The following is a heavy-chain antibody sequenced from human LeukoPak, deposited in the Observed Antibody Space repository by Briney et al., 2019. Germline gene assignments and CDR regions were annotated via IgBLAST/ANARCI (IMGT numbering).Heavy chain of an antibody. D-gene: IGHD5/OR15-5a*01. CDR2: IYYSGST. CDR1: GGSISSGDYY. V-gene: IGHV4-30-4*01. J-gene: IGHJ3*02. Sequence: PSETLSLTCTVSGGSISSGDYYWSWIRQPPGKGLEWIGYIYYSGSTYYNPSLESRLTISVDTSKNQFSLKLSSMTAADTAVYYCARRLRLKNPGGDAFDIWGQGTVVTVSS. CDR3: ARRLRLKNPGGDAFDI.